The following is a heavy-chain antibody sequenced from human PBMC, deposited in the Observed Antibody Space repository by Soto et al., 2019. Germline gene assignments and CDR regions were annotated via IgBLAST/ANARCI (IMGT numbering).Heavy chain of an antibody. Sequence: GGSLRLSCAASGFTVSTNYMSWVRQAPGKGLEWVAVIYSGGSTYYADSVKSRFTISRDNSKNTLYLQMNSLISEDTAVYYCGRDRISVSGWGSYPEYFQHWGQGTLVTVSS. CDR2: IYSGGST. V-gene: IGHV3-66*01. D-gene: IGHD3-16*02. CDR1: GFTVSTNY. J-gene: IGHJ1*01. CDR3: GRDRISVSGWGSYPEYFQH.